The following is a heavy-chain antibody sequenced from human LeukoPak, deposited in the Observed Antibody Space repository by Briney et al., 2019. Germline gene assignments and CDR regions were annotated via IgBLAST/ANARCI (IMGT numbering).Heavy chain of an antibody. D-gene: IGHD1-7*01. CDR1: GDSVSINSAA. V-gene: IGHV6-1*01. CDR2: TYYMSKWYN. Sequence: SQTLSLTCAISGDSVSINSAAWNWLRQSPSRGLEWLGRTYYMSKWYNDYAVSVKSRITINPETSKNQFSLQLKSVTPEDTAVYYCARSHWDYDNWFDPWGQGTLVTVSS. J-gene: IGHJ5*02. CDR3: ARSHWDYDNWFDP.